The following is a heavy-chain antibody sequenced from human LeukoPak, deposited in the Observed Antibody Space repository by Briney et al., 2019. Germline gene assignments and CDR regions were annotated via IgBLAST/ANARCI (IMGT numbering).Heavy chain of an antibody. V-gene: IGHV3-15*05. CDR3: VTGGHFFGT. D-gene: IGHD3-3*02. Sequence: GGSLRLSCAASGFLVTDIWTSWVRQAPGRGPEWLGHVKKEADGGTSETATHVGDRFFLSKDVSKNYLYLEMNSLRPEDTGLYFCVTGGHFFGTWGQGVQVTVSS. J-gene: IGHJ5*02. CDR2: VKKEADGGTS. CDR1: GFLVTDIW.